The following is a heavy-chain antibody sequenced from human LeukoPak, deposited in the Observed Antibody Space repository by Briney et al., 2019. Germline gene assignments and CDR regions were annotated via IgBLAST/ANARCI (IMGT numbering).Heavy chain of an antibody. CDR3: ARSLDIVVVPAAIQGFDP. CDR2: IYTSGST. J-gene: IGHJ5*02. V-gene: IGHV4-4*07. CDR1: GGSISSYY. D-gene: IGHD2-2*01. Sequence: PSETLSLTCTVSGGSISSYYWSWIRQPAGKGLEWIGRIYTSGSTNYNPSLKSRVTMSVDTSKNQFSLKLRSVTAADTAVYYCARSLDIVVVPAAIQGFDPWGQGTLVTVSS.